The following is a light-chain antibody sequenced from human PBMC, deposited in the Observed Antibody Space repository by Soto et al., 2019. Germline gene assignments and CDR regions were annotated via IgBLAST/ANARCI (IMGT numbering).Light chain of an antibody. J-gene: IGKJ4*01. V-gene: IGKV1-9*01. CDR2: AAS. CDR3: QHLNSYPLT. Sequence: DIQLTQSPSFLSASVGDRVTITCRASQGISSYLAWYQQKPGKAPNLLIYAASTLQSGVPSRFSGSGSGTEFALTISSLQPADFATYYCQHLNSYPLTFGGGTKVEIK. CDR1: QGISSY.